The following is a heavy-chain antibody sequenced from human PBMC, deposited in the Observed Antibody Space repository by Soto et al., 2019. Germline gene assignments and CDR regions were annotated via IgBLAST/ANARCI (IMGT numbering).Heavy chain of an antibody. Sequence: QVQLVQSGAEVKKPGASVKVSCKASGYTFTSYGISWVRQAPGQGLEWMGWISGYNGNTNFAQKLQGRVTMTTDTSTSTAHMELRSLRSADTAVYYCARDAGVRGLISMGVWGQGTTVTVSS. J-gene: IGHJ6*02. CDR3: ARDAGVRGLISMGV. V-gene: IGHV1-18*01. CDR2: ISGYNGNT. CDR1: GYTFTSYG. D-gene: IGHD3-10*01.